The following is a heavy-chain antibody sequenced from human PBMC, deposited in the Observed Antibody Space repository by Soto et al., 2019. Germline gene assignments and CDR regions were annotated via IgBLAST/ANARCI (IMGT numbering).Heavy chain of an antibody. Sequence: ASVEVSCKASVYTFTSYYMHWVRQAPGQGLEWMGIINPSGGSTSYAQKFQGRVTMTRDTSTSTVYMELSSLRSEDTAVYFCARYSSSARLFDSWGQGTLVTVSS. CDR3: ARYSSSARLFDS. CDR1: VYTFTSYY. J-gene: IGHJ4*02. CDR2: INPSGGST. V-gene: IGHV1-46*01. D-gene: IGHD6-6*01.